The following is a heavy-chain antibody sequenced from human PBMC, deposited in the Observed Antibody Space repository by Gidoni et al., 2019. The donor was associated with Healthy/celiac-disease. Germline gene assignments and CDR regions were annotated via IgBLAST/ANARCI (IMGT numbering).Heavy chain of an antibody. D-gene: IGHD6-13*01. V-gene: IGHV5-51*01. Sequence: PGKGLEWMGIIYPGDSDTRYSPSFQGQVTISADKSISTAYLQWSSLKASDTAMYYCARQSTAAAGTGIDYWGQGTLVTVSS. CDR2: IYPGDSDT. J-gene: IGHJ4*02. CDR3: ARQSTAAAGTGIDY.